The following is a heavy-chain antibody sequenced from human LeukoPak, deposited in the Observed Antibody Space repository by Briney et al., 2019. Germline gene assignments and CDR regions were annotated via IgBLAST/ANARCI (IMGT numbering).Heavy chain of an antibody. CDR1: GFTFDSYA. J-gene: IGHJ5*02. Sequence: GGSLRLPWAASGFTFDSYAMSWVRQAPGKGLEWVSAVSRFGGTTYYADSAKGRFTISRDNSNNTVYLQMNSLRVGDTALYYCVKHVGSRWSNNRFDPWGQGTLVTVS. CDR3: VKHVGSRWSNNRFDP. V-gene: IGHV3-23*01. D-gene: IGHD6-13*01. CDR2: VSRFGGTT.